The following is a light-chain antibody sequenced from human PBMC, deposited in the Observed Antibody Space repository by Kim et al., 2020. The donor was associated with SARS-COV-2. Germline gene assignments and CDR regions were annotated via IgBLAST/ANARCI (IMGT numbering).Light chain of an antibody. CDR3: HVWDTSTAV. CDR2: RDT. J-gene: IGLJ3*02. V-gene: IGLV3-9*01. Sequence: SYELTQPLSVSVALGQTARITCGGNSIGGYSVHWYQQKPGQAPVLVIYRDTNRPSGIPERFSGSNSGNTATLTISSAQAGDEADYFCHVWDTSTAVFGG. CDR1: SIGGYS.